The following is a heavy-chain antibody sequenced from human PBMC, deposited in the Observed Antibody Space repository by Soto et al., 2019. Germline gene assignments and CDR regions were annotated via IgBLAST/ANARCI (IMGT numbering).Heavy chain of an antibody. V-gene: IGHV1-18*01. CDR2: SSAYNGNT. Sequence: ASVKVSCKASGYTFTSYVISWVRQAPGQGLEWMGWSSAYNGNTNYAQKLQGRVTMTTDTYTSTAYIELRSLRSDDTAVYYCAKERGNPLDYWGQGTLVTVSS. D-gene: IGHD4-4*01. J-gene: IGHJ4*02. CDR3: AKERGNPLDY. CDR1: GYTFTSYV.